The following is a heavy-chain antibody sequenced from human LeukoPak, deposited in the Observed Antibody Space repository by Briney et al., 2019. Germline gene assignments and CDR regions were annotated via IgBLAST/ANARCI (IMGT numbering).Heavy chain of an antibody. V-gene: IGHV1-2*02. CDR1: GYTFTGYY. CDR2: INPNSGGT. Sequence: ASVKVSCKASGYTFTGYYLHWVRQAPGQGVEWMGWINPNSGGTSFAQKFQGRVTMTRDTYISTAYMELSRLRSDDTAVYYCARGSNWGWIWFDPWGQGTLVTVSS. CDR3: ARGSNWGWIWFDP. D-gene: IGHD7-27*01. J-gene: IGHJ5*02.